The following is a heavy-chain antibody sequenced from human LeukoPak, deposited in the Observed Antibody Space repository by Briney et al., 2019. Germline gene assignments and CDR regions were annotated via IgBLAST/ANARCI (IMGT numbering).Heavy chain of an antibody. J-gene: IGHJ4*02. Sequence: KTGGSLRLSCAASGLTFSDYYMSWIRQAPGKGLEWVSYISSSGSTIYYADSVKGRFTISRDNAKNSLYLQMSSLRAEDTAVYYCARGTTYYDFWSGYHPGDYWGQGTLVTVSS. CDR1: GLTFSDYY. CDR2: ISSSGSTI. D-gene: IGHD3-3*01. V-gene: IGHV3-11*01. CDR3: ARGTTYYDFWSGYHPGDY.